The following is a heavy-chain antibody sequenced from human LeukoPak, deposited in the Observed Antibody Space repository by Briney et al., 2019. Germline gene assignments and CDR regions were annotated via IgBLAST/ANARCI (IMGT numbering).Heavy chain of an antibody. CDR2: IYSDGST. CDR1: GFTFSSYG. CDR3: AQARSSSGYGPLGLY. Sequence: GGSLRLSCAASGFTFSSYGMHWVRQAPGKGLEFVSVIYSDGSTYHADSVKGRFTISRDNSKNTLYLQMNSLRAEDTAVYYCAQARSSSGYGPLGLYWGQGTLVTVSS. D-gene: IGHD5-12*01. J-gene: IGHJ4*02. V-gene: IGHV3-NL1*01.